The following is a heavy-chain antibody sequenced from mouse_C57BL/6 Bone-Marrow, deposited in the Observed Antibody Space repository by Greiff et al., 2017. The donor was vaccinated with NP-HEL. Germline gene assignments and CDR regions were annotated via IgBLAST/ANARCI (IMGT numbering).Heavy chain of an antibody. CDR3: APAPFYYGSSYDYAMDD. D-gene: IGHD1-1*01. Sequence: EVQLQQSVAELVRPGASVKLSCTASGFNIKNTYMHWVKQRPEQGLEWIGRIDPANGNTKYAPKFQGKATITADTSSNTAYLQLSSLTSEDTAIYYCAPAPFYYGSSYDYAMDDWGQGTSVTVSS. J-gene: IGHJ4*01. V-gene: IGHV14-3*01. CDR1: GFNIKNTY. CDR2: IDPANGNT.